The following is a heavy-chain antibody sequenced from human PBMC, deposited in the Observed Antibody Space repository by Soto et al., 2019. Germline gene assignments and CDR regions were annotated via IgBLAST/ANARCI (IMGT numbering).Heavy chain of an antibody. D-gene: IGHD3-9*01. CDR1: GFTFSSYA. J-gene: IGHJ4*02. CDR3: AKDSLLRYFDHAHKYYFDY. V-gene: IGHV3-64*04. Sequence: PGGSLRLSCSASGFTFSSYAMHWVLQAPGKGLEYVSAISSNGGSTYYADYVKGRFTISRDHYKNTLYLQMNSLRAEDTAVYYCAKDSLLRYFDHAHKYYFDYWGQGTLVTVSA. CDR2: ISSNGGST.